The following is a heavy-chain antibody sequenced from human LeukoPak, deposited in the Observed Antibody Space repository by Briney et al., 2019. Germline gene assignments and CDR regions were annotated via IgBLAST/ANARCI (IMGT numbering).Heavy chain of an antibody. CDR3: ARDPGPKYYFDY. V-gene: IGHV3-21*06. CDR1: GFXFSSYS. Sequence: GGSLRLSCAASGFXFSSYSINWVRQAPGKGLEWVSSIRSISSHIYYVDSVKGRFTISRDNAKNSLYLQMNNLRVEDTAVYFCARDPGPKYYFDYWGLGTLVTVSS. J-gene: IGHJ4*02. CDR2: IRSISSHI.